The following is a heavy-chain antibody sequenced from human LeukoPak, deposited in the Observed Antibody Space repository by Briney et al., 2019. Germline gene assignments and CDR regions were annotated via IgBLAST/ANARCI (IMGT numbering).Heavy chain of an antibody. CDR3: ARTPGRSWYAEGGYNWFDP. CDR2: IYYSGST. Sequence: SETLSLTCTVSGGSISSYYWSWIRQPPGKGLEWIGYIYYSGSTNYNPSLKSRVTMSVDTSKNQFSLKLSSVTAADTAVYYCARTPGRSWYAEGGYNWFDPWGQGTLVTVSS. J-gene: IGHJ5*02. D-gene: IGHD6-13*01. V-gene: IGHV4-59*12. CDR1: GGSISSYY.